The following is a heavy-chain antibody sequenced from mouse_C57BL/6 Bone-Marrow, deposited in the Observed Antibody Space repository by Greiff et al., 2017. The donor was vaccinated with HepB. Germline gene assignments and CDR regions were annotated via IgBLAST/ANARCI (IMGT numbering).Heavy chain of an antibody. D-gene: IGHD2-4*01. CDR2: IWSGGST. V-gene: IGHV2-2*01. Sequence: VKLQESGPGLVQPSQSLSITCTVSGFSLTSYGVHWVRQSPGKGLEWLGVIWSGGSTDYNAAFISRLSISKDNSKSQVFFKMNSLQADDTAIYYCARKGHYDYDYAMDYWGQGTSVTVSS. J-gene: IGHJ4*01. CDR3: ARKGHYDYDYAMDY. CDR1: GFSLTSYG.